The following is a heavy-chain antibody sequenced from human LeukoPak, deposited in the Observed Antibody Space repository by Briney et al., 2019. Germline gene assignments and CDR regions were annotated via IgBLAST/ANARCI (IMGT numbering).Heavy chain of an antibody. CDR1: GFSFSDYY. Sequence: PGGALRLSCAASGFSFSDYYMSWIPQAPGKGREGVSYISGSGTTMYYADSVKGRFTVSKDNGKNSLYLQMNSLRAEDTAVYYCATSTLSPGTIGSFDYWGQGTLVTVSS. J-gene: IGHJ4*02. CDR2: ISGSGTTM. D-gene: IGHD3-10*01. V-gene: IGHV3-11*04. CDR3: ATSTLSPGTIGSFDY.